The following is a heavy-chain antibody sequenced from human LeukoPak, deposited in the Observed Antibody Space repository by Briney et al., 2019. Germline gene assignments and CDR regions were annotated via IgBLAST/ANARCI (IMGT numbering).Heavy chain of an antibody. J-gene: IGHJ4*02. D-gene: IGHD3-3*01. V-gene: IGHV4-34*01. CDR3: ARGPYYDFWSGYSYYFDY. CDR2: INHSGST. CDR1: GGSFSGYY. Sequence: SETLSLTCAVYGGSFSGYYWSWIRQPPGKGLEWIGEINHSGSTNYNPSLNSRVTISVDTSKNQFSLKLSSVTAADTAVYYCARGPYYDFWSGYSYYFDYWGQGTLVTVSS.